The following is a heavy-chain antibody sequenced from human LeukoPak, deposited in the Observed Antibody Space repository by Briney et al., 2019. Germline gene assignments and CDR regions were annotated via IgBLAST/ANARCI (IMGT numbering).Heavy chain of an antibody. Sequence: ASVTVSFTASGYTFTGYYMHWVRQAPGQGLEWMGWINPNSGGTNYAQKFQGSVTMTRDTSISTAYIELSRLRSDDTAVYYCARGAAVLRDFDWLLYSLDYWGQGTLVTVSS. CDR3: ARGAAVLRDFDWLLYSLDY. V-gene: IGHV1-2*02. CDR1: GYTFTGYY. J-gene: IGHJ4*02. CDR2: INPNSGGT. D-gene: IGHD3-9*01.